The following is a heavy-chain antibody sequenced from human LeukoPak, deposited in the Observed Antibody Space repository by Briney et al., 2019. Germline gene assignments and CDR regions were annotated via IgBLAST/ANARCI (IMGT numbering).Heavy chain of an antibody. D-gene: IGHD3-10*01. J-gene: IGHJ3*02. CDR3: ARVGARYGSGSYSAFDI. CDR1: GGSVTIYY. Sequence: SETLSLTCTVSGGSVTIYYWSWIRQPAGKGLEWIGRIYASGSTNYNPSLKSRITMSVDTSKNQFSLKLSSVTAADTAVYYCARVGARYGSGSYSAFDIWGQGTMVTVSS. CDR2: IYASGST. V-gene: IGHV4-4*07.